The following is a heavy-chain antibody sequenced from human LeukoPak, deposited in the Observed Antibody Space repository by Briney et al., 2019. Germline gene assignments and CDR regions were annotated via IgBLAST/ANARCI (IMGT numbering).Heavy chain of an antibody. CDR1: GGSISGYY. D-gene: IGHD3-3*01. J-gene: IGHJ4*02. Sequence: SETLSLTCNVSGGSISGYYWSWIRQPPGKGLEWIGYIYYSGSTNYNPSLKSRITMSVDTSKNQFSLKLSSVTAADTAVYYCAREYDFWKPHRGFCFDYWGQGTLVTVSS. CDR3: AREYDFWKPHRGFCFDY. V-gene: IGHV4-59*12. CDR2: IYYSGST.